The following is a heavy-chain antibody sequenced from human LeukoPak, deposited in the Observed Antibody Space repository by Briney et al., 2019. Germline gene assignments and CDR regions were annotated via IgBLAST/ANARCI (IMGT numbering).Heavy chain of an antibody. V-gene: IGHV4-59*01. D-gene: IGHD5-12*01. Sequence: SETLSFTCIVPGASLTSYYWSWLRLPPGKGLEWFGYIYYTGSTCYNPSLKSRITISVDTSKNLFSLRLSSVTAADTGVYYCARRLGSGYAEDYYYYGLDVWGQGTTVTVSS. CDR3: ARRLGSGYAEDYYYYGLDV. CDR1: GASLTSYY. CDR2: IYYTGST. J-gene: IGHJ6*02.